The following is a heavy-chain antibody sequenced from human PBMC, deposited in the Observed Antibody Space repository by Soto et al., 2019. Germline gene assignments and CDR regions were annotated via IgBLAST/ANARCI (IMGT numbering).Heavy chain of an antibody. J-gene: IGHJ4*02. CDR2: ISYDGSNK. V-gene: IGHV3-30*18. CDR3: AKTRVSSERPYYFDY. CDR1: GFTFSSYG. Sequence: GGSLRLSCAASGFTFSSYGVHWVRQAPGKGLEWVAVISYDGSNKYYADSVKGRFTISRDNSKNTLYLQMNSLRAEDTAVYYCAKTRVSSERPYYFDYWGQGTLVTVSS. D-gene: IGHD6-6*01.